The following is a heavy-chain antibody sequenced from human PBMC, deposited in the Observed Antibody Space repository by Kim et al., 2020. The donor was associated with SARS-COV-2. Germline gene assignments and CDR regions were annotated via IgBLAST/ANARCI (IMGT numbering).Heavy chain of an antibody. D-gene: IGHD5-18*01. CDR2: INHSGST. CDR3: ARAGLQLWLIDYYYYGMDV. Sequence: SETLSLTCAVYGGSFSGYYWSWIRQPPGKGLEWIGEINHSGSTNYNPSLKSRVTISVDTSKNQFSLKLSSVTAADTAVYYCARAGLQLWLIDYYYYGMDVWGQGTTVTVSS. CDR1: GGSFSGYY. V-gene: IGHV4-34*01. J-gene: IGHJ6*02.